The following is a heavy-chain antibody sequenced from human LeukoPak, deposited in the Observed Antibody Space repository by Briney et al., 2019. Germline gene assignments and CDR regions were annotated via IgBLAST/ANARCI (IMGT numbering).Heavy chain of an antibody. J-gene: IGHJ5*02. CDR3: AKVPGGQWELLSTP. CDR2: ISGSGGST. V-gene: IGHV3-23*01. D-gene: IGHD1-26*01. CDR1: GFTFSSYA. Sequence: GGSLRLSCAASGFTFSSYAMSWVRQAPGKGLEWVSAISGSGGSTYYADSVKGRFTISRDNSKNTLYLQMNSLRAEDTAVYYCAKVPGGQWELLSTPWGQGTLVTVSS.